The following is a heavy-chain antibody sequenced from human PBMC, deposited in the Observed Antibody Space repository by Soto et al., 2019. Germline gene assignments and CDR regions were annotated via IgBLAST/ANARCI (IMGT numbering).Heavy chain of an antibody. CDR2: ISGSGGST. CDR3: AKEVSLGSTVDLDP. D-gene: IGHD7-27*01. Sequence: GGSLRLSCAASGFTFSSYAMSWVRQAPGKGLEWVSAISGSGGSTYYADAVKGRFTISRDNSMDTLYLQMKSLRVEDTAIYYCAKEVSLGSTVDLDPWGQGTLVTVSS. J-gene: IGHJ5*02. CDR1: GFTFSSYA. V-gene: IGHV3-23*01.